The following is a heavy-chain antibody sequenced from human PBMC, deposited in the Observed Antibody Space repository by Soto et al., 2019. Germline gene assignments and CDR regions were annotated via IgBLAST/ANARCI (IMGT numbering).Heavy chain of an antibody. CDR3: TRYLAIAFDS. D-gene: IGHD2-15*01. V-gene: IGHV3-49*04. CDR2: IRRMAYGGTT. J-gene: IGHJ4*02. Sequence: GGSLRLSCSASGFNFGACAMSWVRQALGKGLEWVGFIRRMAYGGTTDYAASVKGRFSISRDDSKSIVYLQMNSLEIEDTAVYYCTRYLAIAFDSWGQGTLVTVSS. CDR1: GFNFGACA.